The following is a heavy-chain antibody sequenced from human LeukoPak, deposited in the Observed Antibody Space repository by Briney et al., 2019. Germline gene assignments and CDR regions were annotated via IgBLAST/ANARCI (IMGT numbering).Heavy chain of an antibody. CDR1: GGSINNGGYY. V-gene: IGHV4-31*03. CDR2: IYYSGSS. Sequence: SGTLSLTCTVSGGSINNGGYYWSWIRQHPGKGLEWIGYIYYSGSSYYNLSLRSRVTISVDTSKNHFSLKLSSVTAADTAVYYCARNRDGYNSFDYWGQGTLVTVSS. CDR3: ARNRDGYNSFDY. J-gene: IGHJ4*02. D-gene: IGHD5-24*01.